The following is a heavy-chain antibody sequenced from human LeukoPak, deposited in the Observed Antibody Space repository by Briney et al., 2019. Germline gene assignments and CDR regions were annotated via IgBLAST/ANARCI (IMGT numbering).Heavy chain of an antibody. CDR3: ARRWISSSSWYYFDY. CDR2: INHIGST. CDR1: GYSISSGSY. J-gene: IGHJ4*02. Sequence: TLSLTCTVSGYSISSGSYWGWIRRPPGRGLEWIGRINHIGSTYYNPSPKSRVTISVDTSKNQFSLKLSSVTAADTAVYYCARRWISSSSWYYFDYWGQGTLVTVSS. D-gene: IGHD6-13*01. V-gene: IGHV4-38-2*02.